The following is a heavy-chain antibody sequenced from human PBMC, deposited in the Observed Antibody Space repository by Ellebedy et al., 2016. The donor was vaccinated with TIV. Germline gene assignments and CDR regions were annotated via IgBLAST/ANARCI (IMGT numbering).Heavy chain of an antibody. J-gene: IGHJ4*02. V-gene: IGHV3-30-3*01. D-gene: IGHD6-19*01. CDR3: ARDLDKSSGWYGGAAY. Sequence: GESLKISCAASGFTFNSYAMHWVRQAPGKGLEWVAVISYDGSRKYYADSVKGRFTISRDNSMTKLYLEMNSLRAEDTAVYYCARDLDKSSGWYGGAAYWGQGTLVTVSS. CDR2: ISYDGSRK. CDR1: GFTFNSYA.